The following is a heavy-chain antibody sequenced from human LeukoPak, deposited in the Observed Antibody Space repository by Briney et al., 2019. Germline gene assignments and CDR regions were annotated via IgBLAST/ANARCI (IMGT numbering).Heavy chain of an antibody. CDR3: ARDGGSYLGFGAFDI. D-gene: IGHD1-26*01. CDR1: GFIFSSYG. Sequence: PGGSLRLSCGASGFIFSSYGMHWVRQAPGKGLEWVAVISYDGSNKYYADSVKGRFTISRDNSKNTLYLQMNSLRAEDTAVYYCARDGGSYLGFGAFDIWGQGTMVTVSS. CDR2: ISYDGSNK. J-gene: IGHJ3*02. V-gene: IGHV3-30*19.